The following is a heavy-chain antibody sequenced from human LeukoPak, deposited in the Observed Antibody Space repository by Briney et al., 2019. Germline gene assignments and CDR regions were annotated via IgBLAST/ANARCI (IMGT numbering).Heavy chain of an antibody. D-gene: IGHD1-1*01. Sequence: SETLSLTCTVSGGPISSYYWSWIRQPPGKGLEGIGYIYYSGGTNYNPSLKSRVTISVDTSKNQFSLKLSSVTAADTAVYYCARHRRQWLERPPGYYFDYWGQGTLVTVSS. CDR3: ARHRRQWLERPPGYYFDY. V-gene: IGHV4-59*08. CDR1: GGPISSYY. J-gene: IGHJ4*02. CDR2: IYYSGGT.